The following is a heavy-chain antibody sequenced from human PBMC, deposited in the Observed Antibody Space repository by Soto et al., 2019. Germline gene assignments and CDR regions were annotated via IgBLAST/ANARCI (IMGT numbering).Heavy chain of an antibody. D-gene: IGHD4-17*01. J-gene: IGHJ4*02. V-gene: IGHV5-51*01. CDR1: GYSFTSYW. CDR2: IYPGDSDT. CDR3: ASQLRGYGELGGFDY. Sequence: GESLKISCKGSGYSFTSYWIGWVRQMPGKGLEWMGIIYPGDSDTRYSPSFQGQVTISADKSISTAYLQWSSLKASDTAMYYCASQLRGYGELGGFDYWGQGTLVTVSS.